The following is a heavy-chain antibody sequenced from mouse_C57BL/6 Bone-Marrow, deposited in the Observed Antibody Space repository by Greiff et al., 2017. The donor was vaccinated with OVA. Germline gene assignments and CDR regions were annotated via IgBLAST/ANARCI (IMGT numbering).Heavy chain of an antibody. J-gene: IGHJ1*03. CDR2: IYIGNGYT. CDR3: AVTMVVSLYWYFDV. CDR1: GYTFTSYG. Sequence: EVKLQQSGAELVRPGSSVKMSCKTSGYTFTSYGINWVKQRPGQGLEWIGYIYIGNGYTEYNEKFKGKATLTSDTSSSTAYMQLSSLTSEDSAIYFCAVTMVVSLYWYFDVWGTGTTVTVSS. V-gene: IGHV1-58*01. D-gene: IGHD1-1*01.